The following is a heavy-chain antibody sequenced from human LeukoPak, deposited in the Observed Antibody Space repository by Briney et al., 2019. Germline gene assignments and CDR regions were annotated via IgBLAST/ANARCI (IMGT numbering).Heavy chain of an antibody. CDR2: IHYSGYT. CDR1: GGSFSGYY. Sequence: SETLSLTCAVYGGSFSGYYWSWIRQPPGKGLEWIGYIHYSGYTSYNPSLKSRVTISVDTSKNQFSLKLSSVTAADTAVFYCVRSGGYYYDALWGQGTLVTVSS. D-gene: IGHD3-22*01. V-gene: IGHV4-59*08. CDR3: VRSGGYYYDAL. J-gene: IGHJ4*02.